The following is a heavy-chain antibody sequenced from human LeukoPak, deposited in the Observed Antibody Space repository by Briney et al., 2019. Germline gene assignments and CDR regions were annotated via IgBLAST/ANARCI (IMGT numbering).Heavy chain of an antibody. D-gene: IGHD6-6*01. J-gene: IGHJ5*02. CDR1: GYTFTGYY. CDR3: ARAHNSSFYLWFDP. V-gene: IGHV1-2*02. Sequence: ASVKVSCKASGYTFTGYYIHWVRQAPGQGLEWMACINPNNGGTKYAQKFQGRVTMTRDTSISTAYMELSRLRSDDTTVYYCARAHNSSFYLWFDPWGQGTLVTVSS. CDR2: INPNNGGT.